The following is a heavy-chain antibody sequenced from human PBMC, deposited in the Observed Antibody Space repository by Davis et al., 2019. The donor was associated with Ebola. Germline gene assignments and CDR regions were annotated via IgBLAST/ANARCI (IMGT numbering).Heavy chain of an antibody. Sequence: GESLKISCAASGFTFSSSWMTWVRQAPEKGLEWVATIKADGSAKYYADSVKGRFTISRDNSKNTLYLQMNSLRAEDTAVYYCAKALDYGDSPDDYWGQGTLVTVSS. CDR1: GFTFSSSW. CDR3: AKALDYGDSPDDY. CDR2: IKADGSAK. V-gene: IGHV3-7*01. D-gene: IGHD4-17*01. J-gene: IGHJ4*02.